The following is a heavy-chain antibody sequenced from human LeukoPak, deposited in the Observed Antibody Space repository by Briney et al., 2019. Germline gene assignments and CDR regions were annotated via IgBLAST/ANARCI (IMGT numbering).Heavy chain of an antibody. CDR1: GFTFDDYT. J-gene: IGHJ3*02. CDR2: IGGSGDDI. V-gene: IGHV3-23*01. CDR3: AKVRWLRSGFDAFDI. D-gene: IGHD5-12*01. Sequence: PGGSLRLSFAASGFTFDDYTMDWVRQAPGKGLEWVSVIGGSGDDIKYADSVKGRFTISRDNSKNTLYLQMNSLRAEDTAVYYCAKVRWLRSGFDAFDIWGQGTMVTVSS.